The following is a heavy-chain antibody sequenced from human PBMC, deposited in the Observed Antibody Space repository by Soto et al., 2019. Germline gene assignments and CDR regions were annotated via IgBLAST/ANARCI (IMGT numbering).Heavy chain of an antibody. J-gene: IGHJ4*02. V-gene: IGHV5-51*01. CDR2: IYPGDSKT. Sequence: GESLKISCKGSGFSFTTYWIAWVRQMPGKGLDWMGIIYPGDSKTTYSPSFQGQVTISADKSISTAYLQWSSLKASDTAMYYCARLQAAAGDNDLTFDYWGQGTLVTVSS. D-gene: IGHD6-13*01. CDR3: ARLQAAAGDNDLTFDY. CDR1: GFSFTTYW.